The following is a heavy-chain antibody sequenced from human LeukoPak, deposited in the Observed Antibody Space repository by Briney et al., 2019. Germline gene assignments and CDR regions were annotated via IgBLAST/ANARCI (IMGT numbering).Heavy chain of an antibody. CDR1: GGSISSYY. V-gene: IGHV4-4*07. Sequence: SETLSLTCTVSGGSISSYYWSWIRQPAGKGLEWIGRIYTSGSTNYNPSLKSRVTMSVDTSKNQFSLKLSSVTAADTAVYYCARDRSGSYYVYYYYYMDVWGKGTTVTISS. CDR3: ARDRSGSYYVYYYYYMDV. CDR2: IYTSGST. D-gene: IGHD1-26*01. J-gene: IGHJ6*03.